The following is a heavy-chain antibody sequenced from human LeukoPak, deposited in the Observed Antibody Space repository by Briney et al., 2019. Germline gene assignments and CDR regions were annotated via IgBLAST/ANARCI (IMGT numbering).Heavy chain of an antibody. CDR2: IRYDGSNK. V-gene: IGHV3-30*02. CDR3: ATHLIAVAAYYFDY. J-gene: IGHJ4*02. Sequence: GGSLKLSCAASGFTFSSYGMHWVRQAPGKGLEWVAFIRYDGSNKYYADSVKGRFTISRDNSKNTLYLQMNSLRAEDTAVYYCATHLIAVAAYYFDYWGQGTLVTVSS. D-gene: IGHD6-19*01. CDR1: GFTFSSYG.